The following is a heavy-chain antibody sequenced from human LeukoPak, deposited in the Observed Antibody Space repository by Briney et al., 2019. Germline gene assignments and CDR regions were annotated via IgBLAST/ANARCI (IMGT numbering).Heavy chain of an antibody. Sequence: GASVKVSCKASGYTFTSYDINWVRQATGQGLEWMGWISAYNGNTNYAQKLQGRVTMTTDTSTSTAYMELRSLRSDDTAVYYCARDHPRYSYGEYYFDYWGQGTLVTVSS. V-gene: IGHV1-18*01. CDR2: ISAYNGNT. CDR1: GYTFTSYD. D-gene: IGHD5-18*01. J-gene: IGHJ4*02. CDR3: ARDHPRYSYGEYYFDY.